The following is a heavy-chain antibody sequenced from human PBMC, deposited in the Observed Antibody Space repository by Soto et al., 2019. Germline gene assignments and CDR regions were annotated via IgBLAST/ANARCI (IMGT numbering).Heavy chain of an antibody. J-gene: IGHJ6*02. CDR2: IYYSGST. Sequence: SETLSLTCTVSGGSISSSSYYWGWIRQPPGKGLEWIGSIYYSGSTYYNPSLKSRVTISVDTSKNQFSLKLSSVTAADTAVYYCARQDTAMAMDYYYYGMDVWGQGTTVTVSS. D-gene: IGHD5-18*01. V-gene: IGHV4-39*01. CDR1: GGSISSSSYY. CDR3: ARQDTAMAMDYYYYGMDV.